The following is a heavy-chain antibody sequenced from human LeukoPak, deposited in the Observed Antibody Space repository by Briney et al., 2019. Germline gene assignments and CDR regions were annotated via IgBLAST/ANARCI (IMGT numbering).Heavy chain of an antibody. D-gene: IGHD2-2*02. CDR1: GGSISSGGYS. CDR3: ARDPRNRPEIVVVPAAIAEFEVGMDV. CDR2: IYHSGST. V-gene: IGHV4-30-2*05. J-gene: IGHJ6*02. Sequence: SETLSLTCAVSGGSISSGGYSWSWIRQPPGKGLEWIGYIYHSGSTYYNPSLKSRVTISVDTSKNQFSLKLSSVTAADTAVYYCARDPRNRPEIVVVPAAIAEFEVGMDVWGQGTTVTVSS.